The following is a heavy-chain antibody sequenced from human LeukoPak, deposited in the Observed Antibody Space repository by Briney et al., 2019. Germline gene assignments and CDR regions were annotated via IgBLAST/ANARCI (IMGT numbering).Heavy chain of an antibody. CDR1: GYLFGHYW. CDR3: TRGTGRGVENFGL. Sequence: GESLKISCQGSGYLFGHYWIAWVRQMPGKGLEWMGVFWPGDSSPTYSPSFQGQVTISVDKSISTAFLHWSSLRASDTAMYYRTRGTGRGVENFGLWGRGTLVTVSS. CDR2: FWPGDSSP. J-gene: IGHJ2*01. V-gene: IGHV5-51*01.